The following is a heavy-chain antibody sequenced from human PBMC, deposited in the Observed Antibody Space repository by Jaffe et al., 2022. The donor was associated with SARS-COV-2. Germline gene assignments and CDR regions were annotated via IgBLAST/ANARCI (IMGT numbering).Heavy chain of an antibody. CDR1: GYTFTGYY. V-gene: IGHV1-2*02. CDR3: ARPYYYDSSGYYPYYFDY. J-gene: IGHJ4*02. Sequence: QVQLVQSGAEVKKPGASVKVSCKASGYTFTGYYMHWVRQAPGQGLEWMGWINPNSGGTNYAQKFQGRVTMTRDTSISTAYMELSRLRSDDTAVYYCARPYYYDSSGYYPYYFDYWGQGTLVTVSS. D-gene: IGHD3-22*01. CDR2: INPNSGGT.